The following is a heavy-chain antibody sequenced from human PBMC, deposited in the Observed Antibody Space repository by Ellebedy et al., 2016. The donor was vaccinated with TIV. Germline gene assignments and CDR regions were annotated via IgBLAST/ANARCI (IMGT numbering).Heavy chain of an antibody. J-gene: IGHJ4*02. CDR1: GFTFSGSA. D-gene: IGHD1-26*01. Sequence: GGSLRLSCAVSGFTFSGSAIHWVRQAPGQGLEWMGMINTSGGGTNRPQKFQGRVTMTRDTSTSTVYMEVASLRSEDTAMYYCAREPPGATSGFDYWGQGTLVTVSS. CDR2: INTSGGGT. V-gene: IGHV1-46*01. CDR3: AREPPGATSGFDY.